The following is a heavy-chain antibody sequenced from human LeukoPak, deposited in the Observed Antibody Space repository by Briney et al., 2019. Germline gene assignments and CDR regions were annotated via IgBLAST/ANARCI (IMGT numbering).Heavy chain of an antibody. J-gene: IGHJ6*02. D-gene: IGHD2-2*01. CDR3: AREYCSSTSCYYYYYGMDV. CDR2: ISYDGSNK. Sequence: GRSLRLSCADSGFTFSSYAMHWVRQAPGKGLEGVAVISYDGSNKYYADSVKDRFTIPRDNSKNTLYLQMNSLRAEDTAVYYCAREYCSSTSCYYYYYGMDVWGQGTTVTVSS. CDR1: GFTFSSYA. V-gene: IGHV3-30-3*01.